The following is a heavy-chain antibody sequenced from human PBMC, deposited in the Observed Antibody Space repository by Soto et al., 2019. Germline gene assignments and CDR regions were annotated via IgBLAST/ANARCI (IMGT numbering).Heavy chain of an antibody. CDR2: ISPDGTSK. CDR3: AKEYRAYSGYDH. Sequence: ESGGGVVQPGRSLRLSCAASGFPFSTYGMHWVRQTPGKGLEWVAVISPDGTSKYCADSVKGRFTISRDNSKNTLDLQMNSLRAEDTAVYYCAKEYRAYSGYDHWGQGALVTVSS. CDR1: GFPFSTYG. J-gene: IGHJ5*02. D-gene: IGHD5-12*01. V-gene: IGHV3-30*18.